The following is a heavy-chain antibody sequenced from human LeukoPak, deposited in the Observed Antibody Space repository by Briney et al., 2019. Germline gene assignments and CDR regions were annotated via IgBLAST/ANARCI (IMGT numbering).Heavy chain of an antibody. Sequence: ASVKVSCKTSGYTFTSYYMHWMRQAPGQGLEWVGMINPNGGGTSSAQKFQGRVTMTRDTSTSTVYMDLSSLRSEDTAIYYCARRGGCISTSCNLDCWGQGTLVTVSS. J-gene: IGHJ4*02. CDR3: ARRGGCISTSCNLDC. CDR1: GYTFTSYY. V-gene: IGHV1-46*03. D-gene: IGHD2-2*01. CDR2: INPNGGGT.